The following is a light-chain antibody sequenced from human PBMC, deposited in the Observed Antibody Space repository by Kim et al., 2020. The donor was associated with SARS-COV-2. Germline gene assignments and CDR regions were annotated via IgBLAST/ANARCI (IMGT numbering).Light chain of an antibody. CDR1: QSVSNSY. V-gene: IGKV3-20*01. Sequence: EIVLTQSPGTLSLSPGERATLSCRASQSVSNSYLAWYQQKPGQAPRLLIYGASSRATGIPDRFRGSGSGTDFTLTISRLEPEDFAVYNCQQYGHLPWTFGQGTKVEIK. CDR2: GAS. CDR3: QQYGHLPWT. J-gene: IGKJ1*01.